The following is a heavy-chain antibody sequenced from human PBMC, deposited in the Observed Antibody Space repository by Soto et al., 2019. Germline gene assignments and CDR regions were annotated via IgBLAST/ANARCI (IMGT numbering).Heavy chain of an antibody. CDR1: GFTFSNYW. D-gene: IGHD3-10*01. CDR2: IKQDGSEK. V-gene: IGHV3-7*02. CDR3: ATIPPNYYGSGTSGLGFDY. Sequence: PGGSLRLSCAASGFTFSNYWMTWVRQAPGKGLEWVANIKQDGSEKYYVDSVKGRFTISRDNAKNSLYLQMNSLRAEDTAVYYCATIPPNYYGSGTSGLGFDYWGQGTLVTVSS. J-gene: IGHJ4*02.